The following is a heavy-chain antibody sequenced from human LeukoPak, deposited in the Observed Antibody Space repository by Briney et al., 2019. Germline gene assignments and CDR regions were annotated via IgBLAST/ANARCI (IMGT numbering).Heavy chain of an antibody. CDR2: IYYSGST. Sequence: PSETLSLTCAVYGGPFSGYYWSWIRQAPGKGLEWIGYIYYSGSTNYNPSLKSRVTISVDTSKNQFSLKLSSVTAADTAVYYCARRVDSSGYHFDYWGQGTLVTVSS. J-gene: IGHJ4*02. V-gene: IGHV4-59*01. CDR3: ARRVDSSGYHFDY. D-gene: IGHD3-22*01. CDR1: GGPFSGYY.